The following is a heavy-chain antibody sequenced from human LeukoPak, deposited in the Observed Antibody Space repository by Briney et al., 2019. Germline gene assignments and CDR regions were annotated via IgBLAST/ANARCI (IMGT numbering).Heavy chain of an antibody. Sequence: GGSLRLSCAASGFTFSSYSMNWVRQAPGKGLEWVSSISSSSSYIYYADSVKGRFTISGDNAKNSLYLQMNSLRAEDTAGYYCASKPTQWLVQVYWGQGTLVTVSS. V-gene: IGHV3-21*01. CDR3: ASKPTQWLVQVY. J-gene: IGHJ4*02. D-gene: IGHD6-19*01. CDR1: GFTFSSYS. CDR2: ISSSSSYI.